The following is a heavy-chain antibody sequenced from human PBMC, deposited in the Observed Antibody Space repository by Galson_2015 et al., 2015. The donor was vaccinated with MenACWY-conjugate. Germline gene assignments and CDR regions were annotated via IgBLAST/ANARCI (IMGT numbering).Heavy chain of an antibody. D-gene: IGHD1-26*01. J-gene: IGHJ6*02. Sequence: QSGAEVKKLGESLKISCKGSGYSLTNYWIAWVRQMPGKGLEWVGLIDPVNSNIRYSPSFQGQVTISADESISTAYLQWSSLKASDTATYYCARHPPGGRGMDVWGRGTTVTVSS. CDR1: GYSLTNYW. CDR3: ARHPPGGRGMDV. V-gene: IGHV5-51*01. CDR2: IDPVNSNI.